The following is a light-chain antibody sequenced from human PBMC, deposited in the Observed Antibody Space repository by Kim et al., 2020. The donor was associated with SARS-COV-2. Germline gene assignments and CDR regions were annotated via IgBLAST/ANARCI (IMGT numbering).Light chain of an antibody. CDR1: SSNIGSNY. Sequence: QPVLTQPPSASGTPGQRVTISCSGSSSNIGSNYVYWYQQFPGTAPKLLIYRNNQRPSGVPDRFSGSTSGISASLAISGLRSEDEADYYCAAWDDSLSGRVFGGGTQLTVL. CDR3: AAWDDSLSGRV. J-gene: IGLJ3*02. V-gene: IGLV1-47*01. CDR2: RNN.